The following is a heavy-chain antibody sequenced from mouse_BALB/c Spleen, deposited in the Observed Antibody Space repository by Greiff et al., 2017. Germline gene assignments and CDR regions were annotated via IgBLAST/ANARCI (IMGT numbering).Heavy chain of an antibody. CDR1: GYTFTSYY. V-gene: IGHV1S81*02. J-gene: IGHJ2*01. CDR2: INPSNGGT. Sequence: QVPLQQSGAELVKPGASVKLSCKASGYTFTSYYMYWVKQRPGQGLEWIGEINPSNGGTNFNEKFKSKATLTVDKSSSTAYMQLSSLTSEDSAVYYCARHWGYFDYWGQGTTLTVSS. CDR3: ARHWGYFDY. D-gene: IGHD4-1*01.